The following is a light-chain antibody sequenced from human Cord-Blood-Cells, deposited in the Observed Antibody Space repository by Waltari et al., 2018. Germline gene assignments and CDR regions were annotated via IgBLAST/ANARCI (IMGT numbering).Light chain of an antibody. CDR2: WAS. V-gene: IGKV4-1*01. CDR3: QQYNNWPIT. J-gene: IGKJ5*01. Sequence: DIVMTQSPDYLAVSLGERAPINCKSSQSVLYSSNNKNYLAWYQQKPGQPPKLLIYWASTRESGVPDRFSGSGSGTDFTLTISSLQAEDVAVYYCQQYNNWPITFGQGTRLEIK. CDR1: QSVLYSSNNKNY.